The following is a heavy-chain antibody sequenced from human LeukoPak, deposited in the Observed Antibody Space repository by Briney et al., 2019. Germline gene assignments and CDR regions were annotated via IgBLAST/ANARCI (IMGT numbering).Heavy chain of an antibody. CDR3: ARGGYCSGGSCYSFDY. D-gene: IGHD2-15*01. V-gene: IGHV1-69*13. Sequence: SVKVSCKASGGTFSSYAISWVRQAPGQGLEWMGGIIPIFGTANYAQMFQGRVTITADESTSTAYMELSSLRSEDTAVYYCARGGYCSGGSCYSFDYWGQGTLVTVSS. CDR2: IIPIFGTA. J-gene: IGHJ4*02. CDR1: GGTFSSYA.